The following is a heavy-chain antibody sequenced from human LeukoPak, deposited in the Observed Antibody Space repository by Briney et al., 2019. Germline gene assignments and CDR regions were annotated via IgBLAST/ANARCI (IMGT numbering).Heavy chain of an antibody. V-gene: IGHV4-34*01. J-gene: IGHJ4*02. CDR3: ARDHRYYGSGSYFNN. CDR1: GGSFSGYY. CDR2: INHSGST. D-gene: IGHD3-10*01. Sequence: SETLSLTCAVYGGSFSGYYWSWIRQPPGKGLEWIGEINHSGSTNYNPSLKSRVTISVDTSKNQFSLKLSSVTAAGTAVYYCARDHRYYGSGSYFNNWGQGTLVTVSS.